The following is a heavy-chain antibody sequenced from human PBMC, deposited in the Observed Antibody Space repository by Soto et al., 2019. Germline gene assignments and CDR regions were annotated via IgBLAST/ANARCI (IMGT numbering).Heavy chain of an antibody. V-gene: IGHV1-69*13. D-gene: IGHD3-10*01. J-gene: IGHJ6*03. CDR1: GGTFSSYA. CDR3: ARGGPMVRGKDYYYYYYMDV. Sequence: ASVKVSCKASGGTFSSYAISWVRQAPGQGLEWMGGIIPIFGTANYAQKFQGRVTITADESTSTAYMELSSLRSEDTAVYYCARGGPMVRGKDYYYYYYMDVWGKGTTVTVSS. CDR2: IIPIFGTA.